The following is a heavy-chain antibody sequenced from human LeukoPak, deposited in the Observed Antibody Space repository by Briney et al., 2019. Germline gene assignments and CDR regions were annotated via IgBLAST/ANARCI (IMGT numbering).Heavy chain of an antibody. CDR3: AREGSSWYYYFDY. D-gene: IGHD6-13*01. J-gene: IGHJ4*02. Sequence: PGGSLRLSCAVSGFTFSSYSMNWVRQAPGKGLEWVSSISSSSSYIYYADSVKGRLTISRDNTKNSLSLQMSSLRAEDTAVYYCAREGSSWYYYFDYWGQGTLVTVSS. V-gene: IGHV3-21*01. CDR2: ISSSSSYI. CDR1: GFTFSSYS.